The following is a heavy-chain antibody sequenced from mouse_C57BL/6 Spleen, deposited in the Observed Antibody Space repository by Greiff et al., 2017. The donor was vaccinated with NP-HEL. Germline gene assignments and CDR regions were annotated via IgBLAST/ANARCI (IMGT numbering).Heavy chain of an antibody. CDR2: ISYDGSN. J-gene: IGHJ2*01. D-gene: IGHD1-1*01. CDR3: ARGFITTVVAENYFDY. V-gene: IGHV3-6*01. Sequence: VQLKESGPGLVKPSQSLSLTCSVTGYSITSGYYWNWIRQFPGNKLEWMGYISYDGSNNYNPSLKNRISITRDTSKHQFFLKLNSVTTEDTATFYCARGFITTVVAENYFDYWGQGTTLTVSS. CDR1: GYSITSGYY.